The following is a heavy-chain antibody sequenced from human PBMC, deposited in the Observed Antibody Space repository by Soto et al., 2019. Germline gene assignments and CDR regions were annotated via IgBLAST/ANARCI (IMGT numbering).Heavy chain of an antibody. CDR3: ARHHGPTTSENWFDP. CDR1: GYTFSTYD. Sequence: SVKVSCKASGYTFSTYDISWVRQAPGQGLEWMGWISTYSGDTKYAQKFQGRVTMTTDTSTTTAYLELRSLRSDDTAVYYCARHHGPTTSENWFDPWAREPWSPSP. J-gene: IGHJ5*02. V-gene: IGHV1-18*01. CDR2: ISTYSGDT. D-gene: IGHD5-12*01.